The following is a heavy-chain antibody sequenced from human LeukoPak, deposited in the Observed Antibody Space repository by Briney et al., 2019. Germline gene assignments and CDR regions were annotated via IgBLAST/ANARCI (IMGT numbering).Heavy chain of an antibody. V-gene: IGHV5-10-1*01. D-gene: IGHD6-6*01. CDR1: GYNFTNYW. J-gene: IGHJ4*02. CDR2: IDPSDSYN. CDR3: ARAYSRSRFDY. Sequence: RESLKISCKGSGYNFTNYWISWVRQMPGKSLEWMGTIDPSDSYNNYSPSFQGHVTISADKSISTAYLQWSSLKASDTAMYYCARAYSRSRFDYWGQGTLVTVSS.